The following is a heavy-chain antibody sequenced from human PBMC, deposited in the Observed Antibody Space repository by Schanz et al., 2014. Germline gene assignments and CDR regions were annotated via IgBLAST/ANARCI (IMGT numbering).Heavy chain of an antibody. J-gene: IGHJ4*02. CDR3: ARGGYGSGSYREFDY. D-gene: IGHD3-10*01. Sequence: QVQLQESGPGLVKPSQTLSLTCIVSGGSISSGTYYWSWLRQPAGKGLEWIGRIYTSGSTNYNPSRKSRVTISQKTSKNRFSLKLSSGPAADTAVYYCARGGYGSGSYREFDYWGQGTLVTVSS. CDR2: IYTSGST. CDR1: GGSISSGTYY. V-gene: IGHV4-61*02.